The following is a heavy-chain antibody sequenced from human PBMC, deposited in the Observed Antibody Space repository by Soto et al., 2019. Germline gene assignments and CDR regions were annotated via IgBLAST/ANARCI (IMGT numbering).Heavy chain of an antibody. CDR1: GFSLSTSGMC. V-gene: IGHV2-70*11. D-gene: IGHD5-12*01. J-gene: IGHJ4*02. CDR2: IDWDDDK. CDR3: ARIRASGYDLGYFDY. Sequence: SGPTLVNPTQTLTLTCTFSGFSLSTSGMCVSWIRQSPGKALEWLARIDWDDDKYYSTSLKTRLTISKDTSKNQVVLTMTNMDPVDTATYYCARIRASGYDLGYFDYWGQGTLVTVSS.